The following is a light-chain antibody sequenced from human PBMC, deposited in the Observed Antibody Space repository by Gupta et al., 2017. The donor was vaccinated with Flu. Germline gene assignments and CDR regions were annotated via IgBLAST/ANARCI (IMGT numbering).Light chain of an antibody. CDR3: CSYAGSSTWV. Sequence: QSALTQPASVSGSPGQSITISCTGTSSDVGSYNLVSWYQQHPGKAPKLMIYEGSKRPSGGSNRFSVSKSGNTASLTISGLQADDDADYYCCSYAGSSTWVFGGGTKLTVL. J-gene: IGLJ3*02. CDR1: SSDVGSYNL. V-gene: IGLV2-23*01. CDR2: EGS.